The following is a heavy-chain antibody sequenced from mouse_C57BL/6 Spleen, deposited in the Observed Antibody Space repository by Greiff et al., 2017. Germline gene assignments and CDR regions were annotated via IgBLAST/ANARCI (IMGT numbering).Heavy chain of an antibody. CDR2: IDPSDSYT. V-gene: IGHV1-69*01. CDR1: GYTFTSYW. Sequence: QVHVKQPGAELVMPGASVKLSCKASGYTFTSYWMRWVKQRPGQGLEWIGEIDPSDSYTNYNQKFKGKSTLTVDKSSSTAYMQLSSLTSEDSAVYYCARAREGDYWGQGTTLTVSS. CDR3: ARAREGDY. J-gene: IGHJ2*01.